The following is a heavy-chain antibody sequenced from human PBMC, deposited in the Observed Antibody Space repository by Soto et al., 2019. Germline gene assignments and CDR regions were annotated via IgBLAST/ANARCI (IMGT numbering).Heavy chain of an antibody. CDR1: GYTFTGYY. CDR3: ARDSPSYYDSSGYYDGSNAFDI. V-gene: IGHV1-2*04. D-gene: IGHD3-22*01. Sequence: PSVKVSCKASGYTFTGYYMHWVRQAPGQGLEWMGWINPNSGGTNYAQKFQGWVTMTRDTSISTAYMELSRLRSDDTAVYYCARDSPSYYDSSGYYDGSNAFDIWGQGTMVTVSS. CDR2: INPNSGGT. J-gene: IGHJ3*02.